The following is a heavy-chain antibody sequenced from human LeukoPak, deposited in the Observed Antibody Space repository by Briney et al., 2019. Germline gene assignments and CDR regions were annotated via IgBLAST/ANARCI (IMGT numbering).Heavy chain of an antibody. CDR2: INTNTGNP. CDR3: VTLPLGSGADAFDI. D-gene: IGHD3-10*01. CDR1: GYAFTDYG. Sequence: ASVKVSCKASGYAFTDYGMNWVRQAPGQGLEWMGWINTNTGNPTYAQGFTGRFVFSLDTSVSTAYLQISSLKAEDTAVYYCVTLPLGSGADAFDIWGQGTMVTVSS. V-gene: IGHV7-4-1*02. J-gene: IGHJ3*02.